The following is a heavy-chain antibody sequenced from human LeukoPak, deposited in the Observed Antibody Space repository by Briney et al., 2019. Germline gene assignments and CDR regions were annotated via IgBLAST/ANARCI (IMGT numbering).Heavy chain of an antibody. Sequence: PSETLSLTCTVSGGSISSSSYYWGWTRQPPGKGLEWIGSIYYSGSTYYNPSLKSRVTMSVDTSKNQFSLKLSSVTAADTAVYYCAREFVYCSSTSCYDTFDYWGQGTLVTVSS. J-gene: IGHJ4*02. V-gene: IGHV4-39*07. D-gene: IGHD2-2*01. CDR2: IYYSGST. CDR1: GGSISSSSYY. CDR3: AREFVYCSSTSCYDTFDY.